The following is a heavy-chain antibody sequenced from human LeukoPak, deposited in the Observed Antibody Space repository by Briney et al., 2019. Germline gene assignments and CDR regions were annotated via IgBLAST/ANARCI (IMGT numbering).Heavy chain of an antibody. CDR2: IKQDGSEK. CDR1: GFTFSSYW. J-gene: IGHJ6*03. D-gene: IGHD6-19*01. CDR3: AREYSSGWYYYYYYYMDV. V-gene: IGHV3-7*01. Sequence: PGGSLRLSCAASGFTFSSYWMSWVRQAPGKGLEWVANIKQDGSEKYYVDSVKGRFTISRDNAKNSLYLQMNSLRAEDTAVYYCAREYSSGWYYYYYYYMDVWGKGTTVTVSS.